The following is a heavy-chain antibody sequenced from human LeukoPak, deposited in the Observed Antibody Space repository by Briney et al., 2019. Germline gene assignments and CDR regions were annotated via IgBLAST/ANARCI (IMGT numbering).Heavy chain of an antibody. CDR3: ARAKGDYVWGSYRPYYFDC. CDR2: IYYSGST. CDR1: GGSISSGSYY. D-gene: IGHD3-16*02. V-gene: IGHV4-61*01. J-gene: IGHJ4*02. Sequence: SETLSLTCTVSGGSISSGSYYWSWIRQPPGKGLEWIGYIYYSGSTNYNPSLKSRVTISVDTSKNQFSLKLSSVTAADTAVYYCARAKGDYVWGSYRPYYFDCWGQGTLVTVSS.